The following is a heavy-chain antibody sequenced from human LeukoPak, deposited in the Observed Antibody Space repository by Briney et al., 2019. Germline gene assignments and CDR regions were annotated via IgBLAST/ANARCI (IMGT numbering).Heavy chain of an antibody. V-gene: IGHV4-30-2*05. CDR3: ARGVERIFGVVNWFDP. CDR2: IYYSGTT. Sequence: IYYSGTTYYNPSLKSRVTISVDTSKNQFSLKLNSVTAADTAVYYCARGVERIFGVVNWFDPWGQGTPVTVSS. D-gene: IGHD3-3*01. J-gene: IGHJ5*02.